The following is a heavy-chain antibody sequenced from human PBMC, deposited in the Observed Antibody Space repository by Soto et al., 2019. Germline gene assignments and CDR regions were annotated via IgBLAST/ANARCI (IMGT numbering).Heavy chain of an antibody. CDR2: IIPIFGTA. V-gene: IGHV1-69*12. CDR1: GGTFSSYA. J-gene: IGHJ2*01. D-gene: IGHD2-15*01. CDR3: ARDRHRSETLERDLYFDL. Sequence: QVQLVQSGAEVKKPGSSVKVSCKASGGTFSSYAISWVRQAPGQGLEWMGGIIPIFGTANYAQKFQGRVTITADESTSTAYMELSSLRSEDTAVYYSARDRHRSETLERDLYFDLWGRGTLVIVSS.